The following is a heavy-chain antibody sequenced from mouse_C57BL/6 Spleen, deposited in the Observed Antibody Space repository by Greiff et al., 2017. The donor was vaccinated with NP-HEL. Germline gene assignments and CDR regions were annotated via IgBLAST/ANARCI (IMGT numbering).Heavy chain of an antibody. CDR3: ARRESDGFAY. CDR1: GYTFTDYY. V-gene: IGHV1-19*01. Sequence: VQLQQSGPVLVKPGASVKMSCKASGYTFTDYYMNWVKQSHGKSLEWIGVINPYNGGTSYNQKFKGKATLTVDKSSSTAYMELNSLTSEDAAVYYCARRESDGFAYWGQGTLVAVSA. J-gene: IGHJ3*01. CDR2: INPYNGGT.